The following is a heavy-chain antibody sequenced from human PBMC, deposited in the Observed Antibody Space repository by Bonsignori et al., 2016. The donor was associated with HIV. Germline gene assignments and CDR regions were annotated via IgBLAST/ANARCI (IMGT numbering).Heavy chain of an antibody. Sequence: QVQLLQSGAEVKKPGSSVRVSCKTSGDTFSHYGIGWVRQAPGQGLVWMGGIIPVFDTANYAQMFKGRVTIVADKSTSTVYMEMSSLRPEDTAVYFCARGKSGYSHWF. V-gene: IGHV1-69*14. CDR1: GDTFSHYG. J-gene: IGHJ5*01. CDR2: IIPVFDTA. CDR3: ARGKSGYSHWF. D-gene: IGHD3-3*01.